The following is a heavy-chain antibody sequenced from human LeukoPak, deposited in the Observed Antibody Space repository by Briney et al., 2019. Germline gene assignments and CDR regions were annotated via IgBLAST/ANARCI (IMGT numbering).Heavy chain of an antibody. D-gene: IGHD2-2*01. Sequence: GGSLRLSCAASGFTFSSYSMNWVRQAPGKGLEWGSSISSSSSYIYYADSVKGRFTISRDNAKNSLYLQMNSLRAEDTAVYYCARRAYCSSTSCAFDYWGQGTLVTVSS. CDR3: ARRAYCSSTSCAFDY. V-gene: IGHV3-21*01. CDR1: GFTFSSYS. CDR2: ISSSSSYI. J-gene: IGHJ4*02.